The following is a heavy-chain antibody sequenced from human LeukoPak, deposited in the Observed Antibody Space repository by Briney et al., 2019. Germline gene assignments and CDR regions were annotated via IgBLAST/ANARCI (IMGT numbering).Heavy chain of an antibody. V-gene: IGHV4-34*01. Sequence: SETLSLTCAVYGGSFSSYYWTWIRQSPGKGLEWIGEINRSGSNNYNPSLKSRVTILVDTSKNQFSLQLSSVTASDTAVYYCAGQDVDAGAGTTSYAFDIWDQGTMVTVSS. CDR3: AGQDVDAGAGTTSYAFDI. CDR1: GGSFSSYY. J-gene: IGHJ3*02. D-gene: IGHD1-14*01. CDR2: INRSGSN.